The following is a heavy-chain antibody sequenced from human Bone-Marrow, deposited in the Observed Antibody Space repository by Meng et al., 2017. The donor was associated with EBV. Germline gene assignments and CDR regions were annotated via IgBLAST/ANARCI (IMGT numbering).Heavy chain of an antibody. J-gene: IGHJ4*02. CDR2: ISYDGSNK. V-gene: IGHV3-30-3*01. CDR1: GFTFSSYA. CDR3: ARDLRGYFDY. D-gene: IGHD3-10*01. Sequence: VQLVESGGGVVQPGRSLRLSCAASGFTFSSYAMHWVRQAPGKGLEWVAVISYDGSNKYYADSVKGRFTISRDNSKNTLYLQMNSLRAEDTAVYYCARDLRGYFDYWGQGTLVTVSS.